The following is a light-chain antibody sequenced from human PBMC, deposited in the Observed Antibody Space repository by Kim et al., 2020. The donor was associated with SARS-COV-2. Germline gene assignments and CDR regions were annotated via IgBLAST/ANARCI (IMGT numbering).Light chain of an antibody. CDR2: DVS. CDR3: SSYTGSSALFA. CDR1: SSDVGAYDY. Sequence: QSITISWTGTSSDVGAYDYVAWFQQHPGKAPQLVIYDVSYRPSGVSSRFSGSKSGNTASLTISGLQAEDEADYYCSSYTGSSALFAFGTGTKVTVL. J-gene: IGLJ1*01. V-gene: IGLV2-14*03.